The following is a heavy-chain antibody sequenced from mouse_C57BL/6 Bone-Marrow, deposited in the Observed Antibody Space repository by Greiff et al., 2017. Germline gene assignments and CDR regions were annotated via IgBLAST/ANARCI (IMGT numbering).Heavy chain of an antibody. D-gene: IGHD2-4*01. V-gene: IGHV5-17*01. CDR3: ARAPIYYDYPAWFAY. CDR1: GFTFSDYG. Sequence: DVQLVESGGGLVKPGGSLKLSCAASGFTFSDYGMHWVRQAPEKGLEWVAYISSGSSTIYYADTVKGRFTISRDNAKNTLFLQMTSLRSEDTAMYYCARAPIYYDYPAWFAYWGQGTLVTVSA. CDR2: ISSGSSTI. J-gene: IGHJ3*01.